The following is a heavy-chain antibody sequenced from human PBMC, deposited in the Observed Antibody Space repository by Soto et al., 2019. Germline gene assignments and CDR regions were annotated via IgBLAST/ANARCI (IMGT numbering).Heavy chain of an antibody. Sequence: ASVKVSCKASGYTFINYDISWVLQATGQGLEWMGWMNPGSGKTGYANKFQGRVTMTRDASTSTAHLELSSLTSEDTAVYYCARMASFGTLNWFDPWGQGTLVTVSS. CDR2: MNPGSGKT. D-gene: IGHD3-16*01. CDR1: GYTFINYD. J-gene: IGHJ5*02. V-gene: IGHV1-8*02. CDR3: ARMASFGTLNWFDP.